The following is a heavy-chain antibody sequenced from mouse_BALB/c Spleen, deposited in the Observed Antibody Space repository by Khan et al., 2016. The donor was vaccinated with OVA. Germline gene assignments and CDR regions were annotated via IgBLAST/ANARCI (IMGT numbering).Heavy chain of an antibody. CDR1: GYSITSCYG. Sequence: EVQLQESGPGLVKPSQSLSLTCTVTGYSITSCYGWNWNRQFPGNKLEWMGYISYSGSTNYNPSLKSRISITRDTSKNQFFLQLNSVTTEDTATYYCARTARIKYWGQGTTLTVSS. J-gene: IGHJ2*01. V-gene: IGHV3-2*02. CDR2: ISYSGST. CDR3: ARTARIKY. D-gene: IGHD1-2*01.